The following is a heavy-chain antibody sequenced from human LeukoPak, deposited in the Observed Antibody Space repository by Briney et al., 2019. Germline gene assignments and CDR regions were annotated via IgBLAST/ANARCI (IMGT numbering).Heavy chain of an antibody. CDR3: ATDLATIVTVTNY. CDR2: FDPGDDKT. CDR1: GHTLSGLS. D-gene: IGHD5-24*01. V-gene: IGHV1-24*01. Sequence: ASVKVSCKVSGHTLSGLSMHWVRQAPGKGLQWMGGFDPGDDKTNYAQSFQGRVTMIEDTSTDTAYMELSNLRSEDTAIYYCATDLATIVTVTNYWGQGTLVTVSS. J-gene: IGHJ4*02.